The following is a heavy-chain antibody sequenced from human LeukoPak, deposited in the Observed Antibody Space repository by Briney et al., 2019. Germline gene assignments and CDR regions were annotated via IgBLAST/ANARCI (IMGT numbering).Heavy chain of an antibody. CDR2: INPNSGGT. Sequence: GASVKVSCKASGYTFTGYYMHWVRQAPGQGLEWMGGINPNSGGTNYAQKFQGRVTMTRDTSISTAYMELSRLRSDDTAVYYCARGTSLRSGYSSARIDYWGQGTLVTVSS. CDR3: ARGTSLRSGYSSARIDY. J-gene: IGHJ4*02. CDR1: GYTFTGYY. V-gene: IGHV1-2*02. D-gene: IGHD3-22*01.